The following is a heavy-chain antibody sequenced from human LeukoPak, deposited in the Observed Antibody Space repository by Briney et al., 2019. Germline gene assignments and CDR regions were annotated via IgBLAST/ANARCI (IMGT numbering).Heavy chain of an antibody. Sequence: ASVKVSCKASGFTSTNFAVQWVRQAPGQGLEWMGWINPNSGGTNYAQKFQGWVTMTRDTSISTAYMELSRLRSDDTAVYYCARGIPDYWGQGTLVTVSS. CDR1: GFTSTNFA. J-gene: IGHJ4*02. D-gene: IGHD2-21*01. V-gene: IGHV1-2*04. CDR2: INPNSGGT. CDR3: ARGIPDY.